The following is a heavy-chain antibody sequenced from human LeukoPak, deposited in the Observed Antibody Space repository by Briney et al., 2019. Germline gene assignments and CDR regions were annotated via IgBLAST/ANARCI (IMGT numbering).Heavy chain of an antibody. D-gene: IGHD3-10*01. V-gene: IGHV3-30*02. CDR2: IRYDGSNK. CDR3: AKDILLWFGEYAPNFDY. CDR1: GFTFSSYG. Sequence: PGGSLRLSCAASGFTFSSYGMHWVRQAPGKGLEWVAFIRYDGSNKYYADSVKGRFTSSRDNSKNTLYLQMNSLRAEDTAVYYCAKDILLWFGEYAPNFDYWGQGTLVTVSS. J-gene: IGHJ4*02.